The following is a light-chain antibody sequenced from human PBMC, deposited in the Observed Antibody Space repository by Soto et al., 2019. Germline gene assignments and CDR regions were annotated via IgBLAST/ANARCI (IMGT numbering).Light chain of an antibody. CDR1: QSISSY. V-gene: IGKV1-39*01. CDR3: QQSYSTPPWT. J-gene: IGKJ1*01. CDR2: AAS. Sequence: DIQMTQSPSSLSASEGDRVTLTCRASQSISSYLNWYQQKPGKAPKLLIYAASSLQSGVPSRFSGSGSGTDFTLTISSLQPEDFATYYCQQSYSTPPWTFGQGTKLDIK.